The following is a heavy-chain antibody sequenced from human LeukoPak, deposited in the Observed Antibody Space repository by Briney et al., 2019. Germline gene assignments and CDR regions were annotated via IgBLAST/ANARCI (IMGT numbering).Heavy chain of an antibody. J-gene: IGHJ4*02. CDR3: AKDLDGSGLYGGIDF. V-gene: IGHV4-38-2*02. CDR2: IYHSGST. CDR1: GYSISSGYY. Sequence: SETLSLTCTVSGYSISSGYYWGWIRQPPGKGLEWIGSIYHSGSTYYNPSLKSRVTISVDTSKNQFSLKPSSVTAADTAVYYCAKDLDGSGLYGGIDFWGQGTLVTVSS. D-gene: IGHD6-19*01.